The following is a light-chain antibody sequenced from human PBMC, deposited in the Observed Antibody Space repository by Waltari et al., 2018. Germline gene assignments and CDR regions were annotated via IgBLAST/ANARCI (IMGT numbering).Light chain of an antibody. Sequence: SSELTQDPAVSVAMGQTVRITCQGDSLRSYYASWYQQRPGKAPILVIYDKNNRPSGVPDRFSGSSSHNTGSLTITWAQAEDEASYYCHSRDASGVAGSFGGGTKLTVL. CDR2: DKN. CDR3: HSRDASGVAGS. V-gene: IGLV3-19*01. CDR1: SLRSYY. J-gene: IGLJ2*01.